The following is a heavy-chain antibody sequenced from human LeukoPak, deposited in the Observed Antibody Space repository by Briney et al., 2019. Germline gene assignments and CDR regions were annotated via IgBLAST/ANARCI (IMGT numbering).Heavy chain of an antibody. V-gene: IGHV5-51*01. Sequence: KSGESLKISCKGSGYSFTSYWIGWVRQMPGKGLEWMGIIYPGDSDTRYSPSFQGQVTISADKSISTAYLQWSSLKASDTAMYYCARPYCSSTSCYVYYFDYWGQGTLVTVSS. J-gene: IGHJ4*02. CDR1: GYSFTSYW. D-gene: IGHD2-2*01. CDR2: IYPGDSDT. CDR3: ARPYCSSTSCYVYYFDY.